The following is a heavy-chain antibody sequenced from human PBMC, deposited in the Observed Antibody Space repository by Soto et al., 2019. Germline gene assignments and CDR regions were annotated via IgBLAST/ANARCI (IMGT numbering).Heavy chain of an antibody. D-gene: IGHD4-17*01. Sequence: PSETLSLTCAVSGGSISSGGYSWSWIRHPPGKGLECIGYIYHSGSTYYNPSLKSRVTISVDRSKNQLSLKLSSVTAADTAVYYCAIGTSTVTPFVYWCQGTLVTVFS. CDR2: IYHSGST. V-gene: IGHV4-30-2*01. CDR1: GGSISSGGYS. CDR3: AIGTSTVTPFVY. J-gene: IGHJ4*02.